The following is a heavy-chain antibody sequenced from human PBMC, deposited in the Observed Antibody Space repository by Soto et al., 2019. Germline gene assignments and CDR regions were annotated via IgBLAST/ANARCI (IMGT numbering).Heavy chain of an antibody. CDR2: IIPIFGTA. J-gene: IGHJ4*02. CDR3: ARAPPPDSSGWLLPPGY. CDR1: GGTFRSYA. D-gene: IGHD6-19*01. V-gene: IGHV1-69*13. Sequence: SVKVSCKASGGTFRSYAISWVRQAPGQGLEWMGGIIPIFGTANYAQKFQGRVTITADESTSTAYMELSSLRSEDTAVYYCARAPPPDSSGWLLPPGYWGQGTLVTVSS.